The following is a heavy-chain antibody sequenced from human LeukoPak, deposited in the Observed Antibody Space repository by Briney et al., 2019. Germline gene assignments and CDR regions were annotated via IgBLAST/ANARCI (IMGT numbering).Heavy chain of an antibody. D-gene: IGHD3-22*01. CDR2: ISWNSGSI. CDR1: GFTFDDYA. J-gene: IGHJ4*02. Sequence: PGRSLRLSCAASGFTFDDYAMHWVRHAPGKGLEWVSGISWNSGSIGYADSVKGRFTISRDNAKNSLYLQMNSLRAEDTAVYYCARSRGTTSWYYYDSSGYYLDYWGQGTLVTVSS. V-gene: IGHV3-9*01. CDR3: ARSRGTTSWYYYDSSGYYLDY.